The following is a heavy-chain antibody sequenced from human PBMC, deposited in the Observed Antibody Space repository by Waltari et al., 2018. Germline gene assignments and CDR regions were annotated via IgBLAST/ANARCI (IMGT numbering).Heavy chain of an antibody. CDR3: ARAKELGSPGYFDY. V-gene: IGHV4-59*01. J-gene: IGHJ4*02. D-gene: IGHD1-26*01. CDR2: IYYSGST. Sequence: QVQLQESGPGLVKPSETLSLPCTVSGGSISSYYWSWIRQPPGKGLEWIGYIYYSGSTNYNPSLKSRVTISVDTSKNQFSLKLSSVTAADTAVYYCARAKELGSPGYFDYWGQGTLVTVSS. CDR1: GGSISSYY.